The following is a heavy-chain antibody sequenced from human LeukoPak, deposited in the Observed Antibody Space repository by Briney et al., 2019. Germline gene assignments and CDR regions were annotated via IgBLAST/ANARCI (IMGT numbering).Heavy chain of an antibody. D-gene: IGHD3-22*01. Sequence: GASVKVSYKASGYTFTSFYIHWVRQAPGQGLEWMGIVNPSGGNTYYAQKFQGRVTLTRDTATSTVHMELSRLRSEDTAVYYCARDNWGNYDIDYWGQGTLVTVSS. CDR1: GYTFTSFY. CDR3: ARDNWGNYDIDY. J-gene: IGHJ4*02. V-gene: IGHV1-46*01. CDR2: VNPSGGNT.